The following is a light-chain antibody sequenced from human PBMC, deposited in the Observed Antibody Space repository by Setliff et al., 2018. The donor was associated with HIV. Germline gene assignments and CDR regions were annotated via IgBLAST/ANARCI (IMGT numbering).Light chain of an antibody. V-gene: IGLV2-23*02. CDR3: CSYGGSFDVV. CDR1: SSDVGSYNL. Sequence: QSALTQPASVSGSPGQSITISCTGSSSDVGSYNLVSWYQQHPGKAPKLMIYEVSKRPSGVSNRFSGSKSGKMASLTISGVQAEDEADYYCCSYGGSFDVVFGGGTKVT. CDR2: EVS. J-gene: IGLJ2*01.